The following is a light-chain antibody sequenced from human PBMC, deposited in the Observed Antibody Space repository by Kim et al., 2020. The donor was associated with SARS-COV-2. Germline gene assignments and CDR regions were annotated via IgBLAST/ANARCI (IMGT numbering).Light chain of an antibody. Sequence: SVKLTCTLSSGHSSSAIAWHQQQPEKGPRYLMKLNSDGSHSKGDGIPDRFSGSSSGAERYLTISSLQSEDEADYYCQTWGTGIVVFGGGTQLTVL. J-gene: IGLJ2*01. V-gene: IGLV4-69*01. CDR3: QTWGTGIVV. CDR2: LNSDGSH. CDR1: SGHSSSA.